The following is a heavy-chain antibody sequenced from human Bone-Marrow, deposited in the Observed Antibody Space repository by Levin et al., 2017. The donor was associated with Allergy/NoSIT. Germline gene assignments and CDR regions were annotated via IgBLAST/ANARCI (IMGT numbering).Heavy chain of an antibody. D-gene: IGHD4/OR15-4a*01. CDR1: GALISSGYY. CDR3: ARLGASRTLSMAYYFYGMDV. Sequence: NPSETLSLTCAVSGALISSGYYWAWIRQSPGRGLEWIGTIYQSGSPYYNSSLKRRVTVSVDTSKNLLSLQMRSLTAADTAIYFCARLGASRTLSMAYYFYGMDVWGHGTSVTVSS. J-gene: IGHJ6*02. V-gene: IGHV4-38-2*01. CDR2: IYQSGSP.